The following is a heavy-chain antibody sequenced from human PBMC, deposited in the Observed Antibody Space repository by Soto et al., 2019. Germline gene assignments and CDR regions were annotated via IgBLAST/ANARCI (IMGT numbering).Heavy chain of an antibody. Sequence: ASETLSLTCNVSGGSISSYYWSWIRQPPGKGLEYIGHVYNSGSTIHSPSLKSRATISVDTSKNQFSLKLTSVTAADTAVYYCAGGSSLCWECFHHWGQGILVTSPQ. V-gene: IGHV4-59*01. CDR2: VYNSGST. CDR3: AGGSSLCWECFHH. J-gene: IGHJ1*01. CDR1: GGSISSYY. D-gene: IGHD2-2*01.